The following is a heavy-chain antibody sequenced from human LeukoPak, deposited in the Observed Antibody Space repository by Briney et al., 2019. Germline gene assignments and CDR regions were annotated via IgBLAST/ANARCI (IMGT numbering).Heavy chain of an antibody. CDR1: GDSISSDY. V-gene: IGHV4-4*08. CDR2: IYRFGNT. Sequence: PSETLSLTCTVSGDSISSDYWSWIRQPPGKGLEWIGYIYRFGNTDYNPSLVRRVAISLDTSKKQLSLNLTSVTAADTAVYYCAGRGQRYFRDWGQGTLVTVSS. CDR3: AGRGQRYFRD. J-gene: IGHJ1*01.